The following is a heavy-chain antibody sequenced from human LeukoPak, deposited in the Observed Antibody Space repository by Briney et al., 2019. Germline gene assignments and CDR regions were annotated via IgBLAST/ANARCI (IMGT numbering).Heavy chain of an antibody. J-gene: IGHJ6*02. D-gene: IGHD5-18*01. CDR3: ARSGYSYGYYYYGMDV. CDR1: GYTITSYD. Sequence: ASVKVSCKASGYTITSYDINWVRQATGQGLEWMGWMNPNSGNTGYAQKFQGRVTMTRNTSISTAYMELSSLRSEDTAVYYCARSGYSYGYYYYGMDVWGQGTTVTVSS. V-gene: IGHV1-8*01. CDR2: MNPNSGNT.